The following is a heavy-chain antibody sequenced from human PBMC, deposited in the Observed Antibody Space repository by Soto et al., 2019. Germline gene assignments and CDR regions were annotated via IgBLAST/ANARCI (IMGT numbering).Heavy chain of an antibody. CDR1: GVSISSGDYY. J-gene: IGHJ6*02. Sequence: TLSLTCPVSGVSISSGDYYWSWIRQPPGKGLEWIGYIYYSGSTYYNPSLKSRVTISVDTSKNQFSLKLSSVTAADTAVYYCDRDNILGILYGGMDVWGQGTKVTVYS. CDR3: DRDNILGILYGGMDV. V-gene: IGHV4-30-4*01. D-gene: IGHD3-3*01. CDR2: IYYSGST.